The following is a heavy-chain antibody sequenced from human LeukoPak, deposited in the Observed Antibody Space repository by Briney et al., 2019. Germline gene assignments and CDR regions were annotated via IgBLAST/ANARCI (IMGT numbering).Heavy chain of an antibody. D-gene: IGHD6-13*01. Sequence: QAGGSLRLSCAASGFTFSSYGMHWVRQAPGKGVEWEAVISYDGSNKYYADSEKGRFTISRDNSKNTLYLQMNSLRAEDTAVYYCAKAPIAAAGIYYFDYWGQGTLVTVSS. V-gene: IGHV3-30*18. CDR1: GFTFSSYG. CDR2: ISYDGSNK. CDR3: AKAPIAAAGIYYFDY. J-gene: IGHJ4*02.